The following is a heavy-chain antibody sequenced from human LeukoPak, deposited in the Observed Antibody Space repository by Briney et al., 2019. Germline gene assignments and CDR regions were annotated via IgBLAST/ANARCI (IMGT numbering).Heavy chain of an antibody. CDR1: GGTFSSYA. V-gene: IGHV1-69*05. J-gene: IGHJ4*02. CDR2: IIPIFGTA. D-gene: IGHD3-22*01. Sequence: GSSVKVSCKASGGTFSSYAISWVRQAPGQGLEWMGRIIPIFGTANYAQKFQGRVTITTDESTSTAYMELSSLRSEDTAVYYCARDPDYYDSSGYYYFDYWGQGTLVTVSS. CDR3: ARDPDYYDSSGYYYFDY.